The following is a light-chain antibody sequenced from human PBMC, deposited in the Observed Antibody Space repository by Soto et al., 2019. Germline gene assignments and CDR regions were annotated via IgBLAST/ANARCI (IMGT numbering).Light chain of an antibody. CDR3: QQYDSDSST. Sequence: DIRMRQSPSTMSASVGDRDTITCWASQSINKWLAWYQQKPGKAPKLLIYEASSLLSGVPSRFSGSGSGTEFTLTISSLQPDDFADYYCQQYDSDSSTFGQGTKLDI. J-gene: IGKJ2*01. V-gene: IGKV1-5*03. CDR2: EAS. CDR1: QSINKW.